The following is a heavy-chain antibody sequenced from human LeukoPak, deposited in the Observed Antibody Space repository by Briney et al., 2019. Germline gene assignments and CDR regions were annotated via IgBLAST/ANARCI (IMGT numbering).Heavy chain of an antibody. V-gene: IGHV3-53*01. CDR1: GFTFSSNY. CDR2: FYSGGST. Sequence: GGSLRLSCAASGFTFSSNYMSWVRQAPGKGLEWVSVFYSGGSTYYSDSVKGRFTISRDNSKNTLFLQMNSLRAEDTAVYYCAKDRGNYILPPDAFDIWGQGTMVTVSS. D-gene: IGHD1-7*01. CDR3: AKDRGNYILPPDAFDI. J-gene: IGHJ3*02.